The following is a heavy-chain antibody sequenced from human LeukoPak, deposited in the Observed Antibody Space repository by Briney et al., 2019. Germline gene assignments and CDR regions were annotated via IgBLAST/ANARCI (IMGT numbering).Heavy chain of an antibody. CDR2: INHSGST. CDR1: GGSLSGYY. CDR3: ARGQSRRFDP. V-gene: IGHV4-34*01. Sequence: SETLSLTCAVYGGSLSGYYWSWIRQPPGKGLEWIGEINHSGSTNYNPSLKSRVTISVDTSKNQFSLKLSSVTAADTAVYYCARGQSRRFDPWGQGTLVTVSS. J-gene: IGHJ5*02.